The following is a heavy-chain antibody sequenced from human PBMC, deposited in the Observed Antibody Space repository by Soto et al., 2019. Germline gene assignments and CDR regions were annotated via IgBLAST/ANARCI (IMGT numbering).Heavy chain of an antibody. J-gene: IGHJ6*02. V-gene: IGHV4-30-2*01. CDR3: ARGIGGMVRGVIVPYYYYGMDV. CDR2: IYHSGST. Sequence: TLYLTTPVPGGSISSGGYSWSWIRQPPGKGLEWIGYIYHSGSTYYNPSLKSRVTISVDRSKNQFSLKLSSVTAADTAVYYCARGIGGMVRGVIVPYYYYGMDVCGQGTTVTVSS. CDR1: GGSISSGGYS. D-gene: IGHD3-10*01.